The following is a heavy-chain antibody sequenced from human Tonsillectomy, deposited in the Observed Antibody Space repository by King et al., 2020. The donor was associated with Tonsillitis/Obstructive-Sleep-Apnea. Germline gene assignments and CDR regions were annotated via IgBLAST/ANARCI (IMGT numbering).Heavy chain of an antibody. Sequence: VQLVESGGGVVQPGRSLRLACAASGLTFSNYGMHWVRQAPGKGLEWVAVIWYDGSNKHYADSVKGRFTISRDNSKNTLYLQMNSLRAEDTAVYYCARDKDQYSSSFPWFDPWGQGILVTVSS. CDR2: IWYDGSNK. V-gene: IGHV3-33*01. CDR1: GLTFSNYG. J-gene: IGHJ5*02. CDR3: ARDKDQYSSSFPWFDP. D-gene: IGHD6-6*01.